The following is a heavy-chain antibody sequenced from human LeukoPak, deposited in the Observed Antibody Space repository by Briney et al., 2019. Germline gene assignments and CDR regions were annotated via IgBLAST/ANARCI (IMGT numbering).Heavy chain of an antibody. Sequence: ASVKVSRKASGYTFTSYDINWVRQATGQGLEWMGWMNPNSGDTGYAQKFQGRVTMTRSSSISTAYMELSNLTSEDTAVYYCARVSCSMTSCYDYWGQGTLVTVSS. CDR1: GYTFTSYD. CDR3: ARVSCSMTSCYDY. J-gene: IGHJ4*02. D-gene: IGHD2-2*01. V-gene: IGHV1-8*01. CDR2: MNPNSGDT.